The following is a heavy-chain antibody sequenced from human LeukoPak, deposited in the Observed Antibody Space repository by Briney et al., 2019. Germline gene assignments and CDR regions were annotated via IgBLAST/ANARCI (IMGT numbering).Heavy chain of an antibody. CDR3: TTDILTGYYSADY. J-gene: IGHJ4*02. D-gene: IGHD3-9*01. Sequence: PGGSLRLSCAASGFTFSNAWMSWVRQAPGKGLERVGRIKSKTDGGTTDYAAPVKGRFTISRDDSKNTLYLQMNSLKTEDTAVYYCTTDILTGYYSADYWGQGTLVTVSS. V-gene: IGHV3-15*01. CDR2: IKSKTDGGTT. CDR1: GFTFSNAW.